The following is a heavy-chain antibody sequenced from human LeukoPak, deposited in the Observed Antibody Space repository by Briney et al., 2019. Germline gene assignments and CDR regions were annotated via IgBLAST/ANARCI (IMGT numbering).Heavy chain of an antibody. CDR3: AREDGHGGNSQAFDI. Sequence: SETLSLTCTVSGGSITSSSHYWGWIRQPPGKGLEWIGSIYYSGDFYYNPSLKSRVTTSVDTSKNQFSLKLSSVTAADTAVYYCAREDGHGGNSQAFDIWGQGTMVTVSS. V-gene: IGHV4-39*07. CDR2: IYYSGDF. J-gene: IGHJ3*02. CDR1: GGSITSSSHY. D-gene: IGHD4-23*01.